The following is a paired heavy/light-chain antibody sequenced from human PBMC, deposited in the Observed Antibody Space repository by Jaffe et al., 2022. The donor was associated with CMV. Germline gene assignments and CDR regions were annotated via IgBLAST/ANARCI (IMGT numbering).Heavy chain of an antibody. Sequence: EVQLLESGGGLAQPGGSLRLSCAASGFTFSSFAMSWVRQAPGKGLEWVSTVSGSAESTYYADSVKGRFTISRDNSKNEVYLQMNSLRGEDTAAYSCVKGPSGGKAAAGYIDYWGQGTLVTVSS. CDR1: GFTFSSFA. V-gene: IGHV3-23*01. D-gene: IGHD6-13*01. J-gene: IGHJ4*02. CDR2: VSGSAEST. CDR3: VKGPSGGKAAAGYIDY.
Light chain of an antibody. CDR1: QSISNW. Sequence: DIQMTQSPSSVSASVGDRVTITCRASQSISNWLAWYQQKPGKAPKFLIYAASILQSGVPSRFSGSGSGTDFTLTISGLQPEDFATYFCQQANSFPPTFGGGTKVEI. J-gene: IGKJ4*01. V-gene: IGKV1-12*01. CDR3: QQANSFPPT. CDR2: AAS.